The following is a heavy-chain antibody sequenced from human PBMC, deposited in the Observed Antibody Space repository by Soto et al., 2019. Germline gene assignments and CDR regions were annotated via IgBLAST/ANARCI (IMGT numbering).Heavy chain of an antibody. CDR3: ARYRFTDTWSKFDY. J-gene: IGHJ4*02. CDR1: GVFISSDAYY. D-gene: IGHD3-16*02. CDR2: MSHRGST. V-gene: IGHV4-31*11. Sequence: SETLSLTCGVSGVFISSDAYYWSWIRQHPGKGLEWIGYMSHRGSTYYNPSLKSRVSISVDTSKNQFSLKLTSVTAADTAVYFCARYRFTDTWSKFDYWAQGTMVT.